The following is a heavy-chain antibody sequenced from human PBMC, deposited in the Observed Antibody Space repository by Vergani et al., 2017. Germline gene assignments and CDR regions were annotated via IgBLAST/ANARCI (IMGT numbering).Heavy chain of an antibody. V-gene: IGHV1-2*02. Sequence: QVQLVQSGAEVKKPGASVKVSCKASGYTFTGSYMHWVRQAPGPGLEWMGWINPNSGGTNYAQKFQGRVTMTRDTSISTAYMELSRLRSDDTAVDYCATPETGSGGGMDVWGQGTTVTVSS. CDR2: INPNSGGT. CDR1: GYTFTGSY. D-gene: IGHD1-1*01. J-gene: IGHJ6*02. CDR3: ATPETGSGGGMDV.